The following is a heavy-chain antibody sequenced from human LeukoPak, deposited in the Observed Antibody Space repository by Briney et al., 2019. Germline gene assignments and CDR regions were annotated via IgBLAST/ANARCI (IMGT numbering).Heavy chain of an antibody. CDR3: ARGMGYSYGLFDY. CDR1: GGTFSSYA. Sequence: SVKVSCKASGGTFSSYAISWVRQAPGQGLEWMGRIIPIFGTANYAQKFQGRVTITTNESTSTAHMELSSLRSEEPPVSYYARGMGYSYGLFDYWGKGTLVTVSS. CDR2: IIPIFGTA. D-gene: IGHD5-18*01. J-gene: IGHJ4*02. V-gene: IGHV1-69*05.